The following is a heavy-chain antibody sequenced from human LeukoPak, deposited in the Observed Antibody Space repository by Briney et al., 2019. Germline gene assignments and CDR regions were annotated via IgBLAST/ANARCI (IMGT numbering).Heavy chain of an antibody. Sequence: GESLKISCKGSGYSSTNSWIGWLRQVPGKGLEWMGIIYLGDSDTRYSPSFQGQVTISADKSITTAYLQWSSLKASDTAIYYCARHPSYTSGCPLDYWGQGTLVTVSS. J-gene: IGHJ4*02. CDR2: IYLGDSDT. V-gene: IGHV5-51*01. CDR3: ARHPSYTSGCPLDY. D-gene: IGHD6-19*01. CDR1: GYSSTNSW.